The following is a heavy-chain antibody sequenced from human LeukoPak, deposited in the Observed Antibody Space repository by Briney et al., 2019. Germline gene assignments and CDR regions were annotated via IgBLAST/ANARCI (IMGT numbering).Heavy chain of an antibody. J-gene: IGHJ1*01. CDR3: AKPRTFYDILTVSFQQ. D-gene: IGHD3-9*01. CDR2: ISYDGGEQ. CDR1: GFTFSKYG. V-gene: IGHV3-30*18. Sequence: GGSLRLSCAASGFTFSKYGMHWVRQAPGKGLEWVAVISYDGGEQHYGDSVKGRFSISRDDSKSTIYLQMNSLTVEDTALYYCAKPRTFYDILTVSFQQWGQGTWVSVSS.